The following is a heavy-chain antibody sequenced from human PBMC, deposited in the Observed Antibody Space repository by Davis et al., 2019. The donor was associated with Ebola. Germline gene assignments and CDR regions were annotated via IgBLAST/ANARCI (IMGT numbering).Heavy chain of an antibody. V-gene: IGHV3-30*18. CDR3: AKEERGFDSSGYYYNYFDY. CDR2: ISYDGSNK. J-gene: IGHJ4*02. Sequence: GESLKISCAASGFTFSSYGMHWVRQAPGKGLEWVAVISYDGSNKYYADSVKGRFTISRDNSKNTLYLQMNSLRAEDTAVYYCAKEERGFDSSGYYYNYFDYWGQGTLVTVSS. D-gene: IGHD3-22*01. CDR1: GFTFSSYG.